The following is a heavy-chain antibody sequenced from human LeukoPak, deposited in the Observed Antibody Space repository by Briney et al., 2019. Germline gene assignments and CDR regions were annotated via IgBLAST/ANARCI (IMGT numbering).Heavy chain of an antibody. Sequence: SETLSLTCTVSGGAIRSSSSYWGWIRQPPGKGLDWIGSISYSGSTHYNPSLKSRVTISVDTSKNQFSLKLSSVTAADTALYYCARVYDSSRYYNDYWGQGTPVTVSS. CDR2: ISYSGST. J-gene: IGHJ4*02. CDR1: GGAIRSSSSY. D-gene: IGHD3-22*01. V-gene: IGHV4-39*07. CDR3: ARVYDSSRYYNDY.